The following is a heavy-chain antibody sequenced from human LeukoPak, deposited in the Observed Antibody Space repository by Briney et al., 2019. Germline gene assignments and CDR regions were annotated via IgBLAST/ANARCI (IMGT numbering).Heavy chain of an antibody. CDR3: VRGVRDSTAYYHFDY. CDR2: IYYSGIT. D-gene: IGHD3-22*01. V-gene: IGHV4-31*11. J-gene: IGHJ4*02. Sequence: SETLSLTCAASGGSISSGNYYWNWIRQHPGKGLEWIGYIYYSGITYYNPSLKSRLTISVDTSKNQFSLKLSSVTAADTAVYYCVRGVRDSTAYYHFDYWGQGTLVTVSS. CDR1: GGSISSGNYY.